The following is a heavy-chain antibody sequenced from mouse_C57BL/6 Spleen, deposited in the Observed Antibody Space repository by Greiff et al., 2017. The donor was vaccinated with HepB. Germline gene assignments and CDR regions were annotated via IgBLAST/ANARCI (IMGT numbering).Heavy chain of an antibody. CDR2: IYPGSGST. V-gene: IGHV1-55*01. J-gene: IGHJ3*01. D-gene: IGHD1-1*01. Sequence: QVQLQQPGAELVKPGASVKMSCKASGYTFTSYWITWVKQRPGQGLEWLGEIYPGSGSTNYNEKFKSKATLTVDTSSSTAYMHLSSLTSADSAVYYCERWDYGSSWFAYWGQGTLVTVSA. CDR1: GYTFTSYW. CDR3: ERWDYGSSWFAY.